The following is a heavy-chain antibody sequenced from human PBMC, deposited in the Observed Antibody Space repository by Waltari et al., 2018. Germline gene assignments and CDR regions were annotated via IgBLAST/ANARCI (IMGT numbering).Heavy chain of an antibody. CDR3: ARGIGIAARPRCWFDP. J-gene: IGHJ5*02. D-gene: IGHD6-6*01. Sequence: QVQLQESGPPVVKPSETLSLTCAVSGGSISGDYGWTWIRQAPGKGLKWIGIVYGRSGSTYYNPSLKSRVDISTDTSKSQFSLSLISTTAADTAVYFCARGIGIAARPRCWFDPWGQGTLVTVSS. V-gene: IGHV4-38-2*01. CDR2: VYGRSGST. CDR1: GGSISGDYG.